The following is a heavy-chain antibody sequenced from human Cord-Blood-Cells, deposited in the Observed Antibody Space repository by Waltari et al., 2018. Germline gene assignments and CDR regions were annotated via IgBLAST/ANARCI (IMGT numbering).Heavy chain of an antibody. CDR2: IYYSGST. D-gene: IGHD6-6*01. V-gene: IGHV4-39*01. CDR1: GGSISSSSYY. J-gene: IGHJ5*02. CDR3: VRHPSGALSSSSAYNWFDP. Sequence: QLQLQESGPGLVKPSETLSLTCTVSGGSISSSSYYWGWIRPPPGKGLEWIGSIYYSGSTYYNPSLKSRVTISVDTSKNQFSLKLSSVTAADTAVYYCVRHPSGALSSSSAYNWFDPWGQGTLVTISS.